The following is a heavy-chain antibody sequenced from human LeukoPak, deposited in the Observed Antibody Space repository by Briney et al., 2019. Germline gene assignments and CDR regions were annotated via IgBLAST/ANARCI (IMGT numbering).Heavy chain of an antibody. CDR2: ITGSGGST. Sequence: GGSLRLSCAASGFTFSSSGMGWVRQAPAKGLECVSPITGSGGSTSYTDSVKGRFTISRDNSKNTLYLQMNSLRAEDTAVYYCARGRNTGRQFYFDYWGQGTLVTVAS. D-gene: IGHD5-18*01. CDR3: ARGRNTGRQFYFDY. V-gene: IGHV3-23*01. CDR1: GFTFSSSG. J-gene: IGHJ4*02.